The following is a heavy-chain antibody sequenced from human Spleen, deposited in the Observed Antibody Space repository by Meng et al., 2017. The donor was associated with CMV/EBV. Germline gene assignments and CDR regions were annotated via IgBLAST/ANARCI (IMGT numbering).Heavy chain of an antibody. D-gene: IGHD2-2*01. CDR2: ICFSGSS. V-gene: IGHV4-59*01. CDR3: AKGVVGCNSASRSSGAAHLFDP. J-gene: IGHJ5*02. CDR1: CS. Sequence: CSGRWIRQHPESGLEWIAHICFSGSSHYNPSQKSPVTIAVDTSRARFSMKPSSIPAAAAGVSHCAKGVVGCNSASRSSGAAHLFDPWGQGTLVTVSS.